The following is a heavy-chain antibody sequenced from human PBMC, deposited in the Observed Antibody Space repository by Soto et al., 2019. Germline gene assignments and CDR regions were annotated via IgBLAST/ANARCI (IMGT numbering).Heavy chain of an antibody. Sequence: GGSLRLSCAASGFTFSSYAMHWVRQAPGKGLEWVALISYDGSNKYFADSVKGRFTISRDNSKNTLYLQMNSLRAEDTAVYYCVRGPPMGDVYNRPEFDYWGQGTLVTVSS. CDR1: GFTFSSYA. J-gene: IGHJ4*02. CDR3: VRGPPMGDVYNRPEFDY. V-gene: IGHV3-30-3*01. D-gene: IGHD1-26*01. CDR2: ISYDGSNK.